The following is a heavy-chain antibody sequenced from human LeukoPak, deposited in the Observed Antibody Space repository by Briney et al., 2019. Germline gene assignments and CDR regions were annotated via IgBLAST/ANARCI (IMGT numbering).Heavy chain of an antibody. CDR3: AKEQIQSYGMDV. CDR1: GFTFDDYA. Sequence: GGSLRLSCAASGFTFDDYAMHWVRQAPGKGLEWVSGISWNSGSIGYADSVKGRFTISRDNAKNSLYLQMNSLRAEDTALYYCAKEQIQSYGMDVWGQGTTVTVSS. D-gene: IGHD4-11*01. CDR2: ISWNSGSI. J-gene: IGHJ6*02. V-gene: IGHV3-9*01.